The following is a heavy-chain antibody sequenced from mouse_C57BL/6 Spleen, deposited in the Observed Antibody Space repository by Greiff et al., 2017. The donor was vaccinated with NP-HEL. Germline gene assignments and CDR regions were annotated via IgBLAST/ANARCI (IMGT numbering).Heavy chain of an antibody. CDR3: TRSDYYGSSGGYFDY. CDR1: GYTFTSYW. D-gene: IGHD1-1*01. V-gene: IGHV1-5*01. Sequence: VQLQQSGTVLARPGASVKMSCKTSGYTFTSYWMHWVKQRPGQGLEWIGAIYPGNSDTSYNQKFKGKAKLTAVTSASTAYMELSSLTNEDSAVYYCTRSDYYGSSGGYFDYWGQGTTLTVSS. J-gene: IGHJ2*01. CDR2: IYPGNSDT.